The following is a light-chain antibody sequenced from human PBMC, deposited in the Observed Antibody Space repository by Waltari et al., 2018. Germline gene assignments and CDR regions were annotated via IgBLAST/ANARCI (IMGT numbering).Light chain of an antibody. CDR1: QSVKSNY. CDR3: HQYGASPFT. CDR2: GAS. J-gene: IGKJ3*01. Sequence: EIVLTQSPGTLSLSPGERATLSCRASQSVKSNYLAWYQQKPGQAPRLLISGASRRATDIPARFSGSGSGTDFTLTISRLGPEDFALYYCHQYGASPFTFGPGTKVDIK. V-gene: IGKV3-20*01.